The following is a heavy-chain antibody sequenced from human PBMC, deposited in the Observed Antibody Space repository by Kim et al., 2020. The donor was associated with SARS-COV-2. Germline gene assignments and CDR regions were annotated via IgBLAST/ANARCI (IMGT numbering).Heavy chain of an antibody. CDR2: MNPNSGNT. Sequence: ASVKVSCKASGYTFTSYDINWVRQATGQGLEWMGWMNPNSGNTGYAQKFQGRVTMTRNTSISTAYMELSSLRSEDTAVYYCARGFPGSSGWYNWFDPWGQGTLVTVSS. D-gene: IGHD6-19*01. V-gene: IGHV1-8*01. J-gene: IGHJ5*02. CDR3: ARGFPGSSGWYNWFDP. CDR1: GYTFTSYD.